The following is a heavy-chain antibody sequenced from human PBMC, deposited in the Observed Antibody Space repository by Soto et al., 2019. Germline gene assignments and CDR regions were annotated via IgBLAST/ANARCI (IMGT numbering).Heavy chain of an antibody. CDR3: TPGVDWLDP. CDR2: IKSKTDGVXX. Sequence: GGPLRLSCAASCFTFSNAWMNWVRQAPGNGLYCVGRIKSKTDGVXXDYAAPVXXRFTISRDDSXNTLYLQLNSLKTEYTAVYYCTPGVDWLDPWDQGTLVTVSS. CDR1: CFTFSNAW. V-gene: IGHV3-15*07. J-gene: IGHJ5*02. D-gene: IGHD3-10*01.